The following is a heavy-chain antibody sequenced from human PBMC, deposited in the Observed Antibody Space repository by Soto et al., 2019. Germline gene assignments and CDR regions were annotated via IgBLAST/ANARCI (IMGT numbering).Heavy chain of an antibody. CDR2: IYYSGST. J-gene: IGHJ4*02. CDR3: ARVERYYYDSSGSLDY. D-gene: IGHD3-22*01. CDR1: GGSISSGDYY. Sequence: SETLSLTGTVSGGSISSGDYYWSWIRQPPGKGLEWIGYIYYSGSTYYNPSLKSRVTISVDTSKNQFSLKLSSVTAADTAVYYCARVERYYYDSSGSLDYWGQGTLVTVSS. V-gene: IGHV4-30-4*01.